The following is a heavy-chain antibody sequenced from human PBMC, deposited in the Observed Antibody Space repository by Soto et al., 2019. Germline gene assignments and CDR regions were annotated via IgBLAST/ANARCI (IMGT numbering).Heavy chain of an antibody. D-gene: IGHD3-22*01. CDR2: IYYSGST. Sequence: SETLSLTCAVSGGSMNYYYWSWIRQPPGKGLEWIGYIYYSGSTNYNPYLKSRVTISVDTSKNQFSLNLTSVTAADTAVYYCARYDSSGPTFDSWGQGTLVTVSS. V-gene: IGHV4-59*01. CDR1: GGSMNYYY. CDR3: ARYDSSGPTFDS. J-gene: IGHJ4*02.